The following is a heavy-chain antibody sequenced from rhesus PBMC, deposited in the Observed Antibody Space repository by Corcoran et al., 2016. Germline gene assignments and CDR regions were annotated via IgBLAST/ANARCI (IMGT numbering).Heavy chain of an antibody. V-gene: IGHV4S7*01. J-gene: IGHJ4*01. CDR2: IYGGSGST. CDR3: ARDPYSGSWKREIFDY. D-gene: IGHD6-25*01. CDR1: GGSISGYYL. Sequence: QVQLQESGPGVVKPSETLSLTCAVSGGSISGYYLWSWIRQPPGKGLELIGYIYGGSGSTSYNPSLKSRGIISIDTSKNQFSLKLSSVTAADTAVYYCARDPYSGSWKREIFDYWGQGVLVTVSS.